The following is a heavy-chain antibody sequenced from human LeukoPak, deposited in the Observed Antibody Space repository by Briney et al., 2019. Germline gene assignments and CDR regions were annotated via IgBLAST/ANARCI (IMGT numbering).Heavy chain of an antibody. J-gene: IGHJ4*02. V-gene: IGHV3-30*02. CDR1: GFTFSSYV. CDR2: IRSDGNKQ. CDR3: AKDDPFFDY. Sequence: GGSLRLSCAASGFTFSSYVIHWVRQTPGKGLEWVAFIRSDGNKQNYADSVKGRFTISRDNSKNTVYLRMDSLRTEDTAVYYCAKDDPFFDYWGQGILVTVSS.